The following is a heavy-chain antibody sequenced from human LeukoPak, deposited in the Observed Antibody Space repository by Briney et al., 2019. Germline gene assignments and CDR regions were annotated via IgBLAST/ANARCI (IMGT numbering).Heavy chain of an antibody. CDR1: GGSISSYY. D-gene: IGHD3-10*01. J-gene: IGHJ3*02. CDR2: IYYSGST. CDR3: ARDRYGSGDDNDDAFDI. V-gene: IGHV4-59*01. Sequence: RPSETLSLTCTVSGGSISSYYWSWIRQPPGKGLEWIGYIYYSGSTNYNPSLKSRVTISVGTSKNQFSLKLSSVTAADTAVYYCARDRYGSGDDNDDAFDIWGQGTMVTVSS.